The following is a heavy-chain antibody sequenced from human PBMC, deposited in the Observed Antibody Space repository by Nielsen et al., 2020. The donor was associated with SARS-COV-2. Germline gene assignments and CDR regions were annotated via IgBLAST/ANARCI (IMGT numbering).Heavy chain of an antibody. CDR2: ISYDGNNK. CDR1: EFTFNSYG. D-gene: IGHD6-13*01. J-gene: IGHJ6*03. Sequence: GGSLRLSCAASEFTFNSYGMHWVRQAPGKGLEWVAVISYDGNNKYYADSVKCRFTISRDNSKNTLYLQMNSLRAEDTAVYYCAKDASSSWDDFYYMDVWGKGTTVTVS. V-gene: IGHV3-30*18. CDR3: AKDASSSWDDFYYMDV.